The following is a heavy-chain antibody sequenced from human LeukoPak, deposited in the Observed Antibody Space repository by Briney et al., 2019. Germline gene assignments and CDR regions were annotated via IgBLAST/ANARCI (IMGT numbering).Heavy chain of an antibody. J-gene: IGHJ4*02. CDR2: INHSGST. CDR1: GGSFSGYY. CDR3: ARGFAYYYDSSGYYYARFDY. D-gene: IGHD3-22*01. Sequence: SETLSLTCAVYGGSFSGYYWSWIRQPPGKGLEWIGEINHSGSTNYNPSLKSRVTISVDTSKNQFSLKLSSVTAADTAVYYCARGFAYYYDSSGYYYARFDYWGRGTLVTVSS. V-gene: IGHV4-34*01.